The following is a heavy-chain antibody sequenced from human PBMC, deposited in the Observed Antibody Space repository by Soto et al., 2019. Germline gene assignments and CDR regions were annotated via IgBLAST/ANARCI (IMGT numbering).Heavy chain of an antibody. CDR1: GGSITTSVL. D-gene: IGHD1-26*01. CDR3: VGGRDYDY. Sequence: KPSETLSLTCDVSGGSITTSVLWTWVRQFPGRGLEWIGEIAHDGHTNYNPSLSGRVTMSVDLSNSQFSLNVASVSAADTAVYFCVGGRDYDYWGQGTLVTVSS. V-gene: IGHV4-4*02. J-gene: IGHJ4*02. CDR2: IAHDGHT.